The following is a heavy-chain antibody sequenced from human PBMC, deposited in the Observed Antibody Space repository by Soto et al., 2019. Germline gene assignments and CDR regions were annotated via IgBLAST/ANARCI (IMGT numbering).Heavy chain of an antibody. CDR1: GGSVSSGSYY. V-gene: IGHV4-61*01. CDR3: ARDLQRGYSYGYGAFDI. D-gene: IGHD5-18*01. J-gene: IGHJ3*02. Sequence: SETLSLTCTVSGGSVSSGSYYWSWIRQPPGKGLEWIGYIYYSGSTNYNPSLKSRVTISVDTSKNQFSLKLSSVTAADRAVYYCARDLQRGYSYGYGAFDIWGQGTMVTVSS. CDR2: IYYSGST.